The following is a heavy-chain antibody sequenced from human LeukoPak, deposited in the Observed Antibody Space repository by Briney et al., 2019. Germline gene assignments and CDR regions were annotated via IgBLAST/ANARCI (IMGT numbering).Heavy chain of an antibody. D-gene: IGHD3-22*01. CDR2: INHSGST. J-gene: IGHJ4*02. CDR1: GGSFSGYY. Sequence: SETLSLTCAVYGGSFSGYYWSWIRQPPGKGLEWIGEINHSGSTNYNPSLKSRVTISVDTSENQFSLKLSSVTAADTAVYYCARLLYYYDSSGSKRVDYFDYWGQGTLVTVSS. CDR3: ARLLYYYDSSGSKRVDYFDY. V-gene: IGHV4-34*01.